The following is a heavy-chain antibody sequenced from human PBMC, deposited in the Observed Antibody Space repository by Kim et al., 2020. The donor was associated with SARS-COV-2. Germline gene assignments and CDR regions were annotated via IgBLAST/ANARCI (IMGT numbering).Heavy chain of an antibody. CDR2: ISAYNGNT. CDR1: GYTFTSYG. CDR3: ARPYYYDSSGYYDYYFDY. V-gene: IGHV1-18*01. D-gene: IGHD3-22*01. J-gene: IGHJ4*02. Sequence: ASVKVSCKASGYTFTSYGISWVRQAPGQGLEWMGWISAYNGNTNYAQKLQGRVTMTTDTSTSTAYMELRSLTSDDTAVYCCARPYYYDSSGYYDYYFDYWGQGTLVTVSS.